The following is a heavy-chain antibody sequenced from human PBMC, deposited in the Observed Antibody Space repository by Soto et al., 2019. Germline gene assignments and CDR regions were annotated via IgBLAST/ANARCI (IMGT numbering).Heavy chain of an antibody. CDR1: GFTFSSYA. V-gene: IGHV3-30-3*01. CDR3: ARAGRYSYGYWVQTPFDY. D-gene: IGHD5-18*01. Sequence: GGSLRLSCAASGFTFSSYAMHWVRQAPGKGLEWVAVISYDGSNKYYADSVKGRFTISRDNSKNTLYLQMNSLRAEDTAVYYCARAGRYSYGYWVQTPFDYWGQGTLVTVSS. J-gene: IGHJ4*02. CDR2: ISYDGSNK.